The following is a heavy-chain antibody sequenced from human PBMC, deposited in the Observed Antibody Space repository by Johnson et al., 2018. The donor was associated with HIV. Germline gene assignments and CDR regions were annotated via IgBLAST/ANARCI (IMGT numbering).Heavy chain of an antibody. CDR2: ISGTSSHM. CDR3: ASSEGSSSYYYTPFGDALDI. D-gene: IGHD3-22*01. CDR1: GFTFSNYW. Sequence: QMLLVESGGGLVKPGGSLRLSCAASGFTFSNYWMSWVRQAPGKGLEWISYISGTSSHMSYADSVKGRFTISGDNAKNSLYLQMNSLRAEDTAVYYCASSEGSSSYYYTPFGDALDIWGQGTMVTVSS. V-gene: IGHV3-11*04. J-gene: IGHJ3*02.